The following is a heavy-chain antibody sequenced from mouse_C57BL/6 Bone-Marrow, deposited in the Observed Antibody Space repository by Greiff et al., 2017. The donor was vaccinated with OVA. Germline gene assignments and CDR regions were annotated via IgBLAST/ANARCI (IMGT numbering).Heavy chain of an antibody. J-gene: IGHJ2*01. CDR2: ISSGGSYT. CDR3: ARLITTVDY. CDR1: GFTFSSSG. V-gene: IGHV5-6*02. Sequence: EVKLVESGGDLVKPGGSLKLSCAASGFTFSSSGMSWVRQTPDKRLEWVATISSGGSYTYYPDSVKGRFTISRDNAKNTLYLQMSSLKSEDTAMYYCARLITTVDYWGQGTTLTVSS. D-gene: IGHD1-1*01.